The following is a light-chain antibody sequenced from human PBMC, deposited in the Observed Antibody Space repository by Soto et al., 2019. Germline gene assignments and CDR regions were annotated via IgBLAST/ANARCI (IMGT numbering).Light chain of an antibody. J-gene: IGKJ4*01. Sequence: EVVMSQSPATLSVSPGESSTLSCRASQGIGDTLAGYQHKPGQTPRLLIYDTSTRSTGVPSRFSGSRSGTEFTLTINSLQSEDFAFYYCQRYNNGPLTFGGGTKVESK. CDR1: QGIGDT. CDR2: DTS. CDR3: QRYNNGPLT. V-gene: IGKV3-15*01.